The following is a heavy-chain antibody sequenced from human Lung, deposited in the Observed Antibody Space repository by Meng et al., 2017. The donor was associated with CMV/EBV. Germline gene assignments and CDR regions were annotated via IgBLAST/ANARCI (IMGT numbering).Heavy chain of an antibody. D-gene: IGHD3-22*01. CDR3: AKGDDSGWSPFDY. J-gene: IGHJ4*02. CDR1: GFTFSNYA. V-gene: IGHV3-23*03. CDR2: IYSDGSST. Sequence: SXASSGFTFSNYAMNWVRQAPGKGLEWVSVIYSDGSSTYYADSVKGRFTISRDNSKNTLDLQMNSLRAEDTAVYYCAKGDDSGWSPFDYWSQGTLVTVSS.